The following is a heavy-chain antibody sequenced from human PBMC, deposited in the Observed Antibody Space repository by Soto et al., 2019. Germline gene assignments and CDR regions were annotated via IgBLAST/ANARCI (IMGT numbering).Heavy chain of an antibody. CDR3: AREASVLIPAAQPSRFDS. D-gene: IGHD2-2*01. J-gene: IGHJ4*02. CDR2: ISPYSGYT. Sequence: GLEWVGWISPYSGYTHSAQKFHGRLTLTTDTAASTAYMELRILRSADTALYYCAREASVLIPAAQPSRFDSWGQGTLVTVSS. V-gene: IGHV1-18*01.